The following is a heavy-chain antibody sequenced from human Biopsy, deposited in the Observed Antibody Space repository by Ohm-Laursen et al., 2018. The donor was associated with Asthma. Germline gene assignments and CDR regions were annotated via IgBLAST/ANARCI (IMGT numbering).Heavy chain of an antibody. V-gene: IGHV3-11*06. CDR3: AKERYYDFWSGYPI. CDR1: GFTFSDYY. D-gene: IGHD3-3*01. CDR2: ISDDGTYT. Sequence: SLRLSCAASGFTFSDYYISWVRQAPGKGLEWVSYISDDGTYTAYADSVKGRFTISRDNAKNSLFLQVHGLRAEDTAVYYCAKERYYDFWSGYPIWGQGTMVTVSS. J-gene: IGHJ3*02.